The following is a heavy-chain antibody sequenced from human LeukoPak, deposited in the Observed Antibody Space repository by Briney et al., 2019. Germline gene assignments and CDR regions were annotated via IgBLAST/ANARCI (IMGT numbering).Heavy chain of an antibody. CDR2: INHSGST. CDR3: ARGVSSGWYKKPFDY. V-gene: IGHV4-34*01. J-gene: IGHJ4*02. CDR1: GGSISSYY. Sequence: PSETLSLTCTVSGGSISSYYWSWIRQPPGKGLEWIGEINHSGSTNYNPSLKSRVTISVDTSKNQFSLKLSSVTAADTAVYYCARGVSSGWYKKPFDYWGQGTLVTVSS. D-gene: IGHD6-19*01.